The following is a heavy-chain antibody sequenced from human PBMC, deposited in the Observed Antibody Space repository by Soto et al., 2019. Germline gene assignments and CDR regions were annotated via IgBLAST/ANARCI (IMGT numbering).Heavy chain of an antibody. CDR2: IYTSGST. V-gene: IGHV4-4*07. D-gene: IGHD6-6*01. J-gene: IGHJ4*02. CDR1: GGSISSYY. Sequence: ASETLSLTCTVSGGSISSYYWSWIRQPAGKGLEWIGRIYTSGSTNYNPSLKSRVTMSVDTSKNQFSLKLSSVTAADTAVYYCARDRRGRGSSSNFDYWGQGTLVTVSS. CDR3: ARDRRGRGSSSNFDY.